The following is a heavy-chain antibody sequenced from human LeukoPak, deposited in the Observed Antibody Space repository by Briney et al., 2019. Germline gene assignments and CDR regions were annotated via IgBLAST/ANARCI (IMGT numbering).Heavy chain of an antibody. D-gene: IGHD6-19*01. Sequence: PGGSLRLSCSASGFTFSSYAMHWVRQAPGKGLEYVSAISSNGGGTDYADSVKGRFTISRDNSKNTLYLQMSSLRAEDTALYYCVKDPVAGPAVYAEYFHHWGQGTLVTVSS. CDR1: GFTFSSYA. CDR3: VKDPVAGPAVYAEYFHH. V-gene: IGHV3-64D*06. J-gene: IGHJ1*01. CDR2: ISSNGGGT.